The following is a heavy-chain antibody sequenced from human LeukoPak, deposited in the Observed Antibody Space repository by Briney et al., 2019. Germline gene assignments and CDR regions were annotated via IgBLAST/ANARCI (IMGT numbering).Heavy chain of an antibody. J-gene: IGHJ6*02. V-gene: IGHV3-23*01. D-gene: IGHD2-15*01. CDR3: GKGGSGHYYGMDV. CDR1: GFTFSSYG. CDR2: ISSSCGTT. Sequence: PGGSLRLPCAASGFTFSSYGMIWVRQAPGKGLEWVSGISSSCGTTFYADSVKGRFPISRDNSKNTLCLQMNSLRAEDTAVYYCGKGGSGHYYGMDVWGQGTTVTVSS.